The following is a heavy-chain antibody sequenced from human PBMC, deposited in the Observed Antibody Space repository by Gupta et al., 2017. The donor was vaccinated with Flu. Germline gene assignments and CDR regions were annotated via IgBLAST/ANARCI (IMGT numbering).Heavy chain of an antibody. CDR2: ISWDGGST. D-gene: IGHD5-18*01. J-gene: IGHJ6*02. Sequence: EVQLVESGGVVVQPGGSLRLSCAASGFTFDDYTMHWVRQAPGKGLEWVSLISWDGGSTYYADSVKGRFTISRDNSKNSLYLQMNSLRTEDTALYYCAKDRRGYSYGYYYYGMDVWGQGTTVTVSS. CDR1: GFTFDDYT. CDR3: AKDRRGYSYGYYYYGMDV. V-gene: IGHV3-43*01.